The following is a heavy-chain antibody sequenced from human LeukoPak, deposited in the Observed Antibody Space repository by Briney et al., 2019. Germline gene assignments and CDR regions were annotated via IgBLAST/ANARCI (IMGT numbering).Heavy chain of an antibody. CDR1: GYTFTSYG. CDR3: ARESPDSSGYYYPLDY. D-gene: IGHD3-22*01. Sequence: ASVKVSCKASGYTFTSYGISWVRQAPGQGLEWMGWISAYNGNTNYAQKLQGRVTMTTDTSTSTAYMELRSLRSDDTAVYYCARESPDSSGYYYPLDYWGQGTLVTVPS. CDR2: ISAYNGNT. V-gene: IGHV1-18*01. J-gene: IGHJ4*02.